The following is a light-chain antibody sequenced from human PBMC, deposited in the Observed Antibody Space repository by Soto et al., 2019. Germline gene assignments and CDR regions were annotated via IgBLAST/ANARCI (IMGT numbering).Light chain of an antibody. CDR3: QQHHRSPT. CDR2: GVS. Sequence: EIVLTQSPGTLSLSPGERATLSCRASQSVSSSYLAWYQQKPGQAPRLLIYGVSSRATGIPDRFSGSGSGTDFTLTISRLEPEDFAVYHCQQHHRSPTFGGGTKVEIK. J-gene: IGKJ4*01. V-gene: IGKV3-20*01. CDR1: QSVSSSY.